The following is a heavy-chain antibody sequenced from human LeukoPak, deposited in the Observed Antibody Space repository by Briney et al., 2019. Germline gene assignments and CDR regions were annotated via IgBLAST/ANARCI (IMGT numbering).Heavy chain of an antibody. V-gene: IGHV3-74*01. J-gene: IGHJ3*02. CDR2: IISDGSST. CDR3: AREDVDITVATSGAFDI. D-gene: IGHD6-19*01. CDR1: GFTFSSYW. Sequence: GGSLRLSCAASGFTFSSYWMHWVRQAPGKGLLWVSRIISDGSSTSYADSVKGRFTISRDNAKNTLFLQMNSLRAEDTALYYCAREDVDITVATSGAFDIWGQGTMVTVSS.